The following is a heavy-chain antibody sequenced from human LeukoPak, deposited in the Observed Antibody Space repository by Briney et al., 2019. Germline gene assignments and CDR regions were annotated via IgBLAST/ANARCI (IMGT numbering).Heavy chain of an antibody. CDR3: ARPRDGYIYFDY. D-gene: IGHD5-24*01. Sequence: PGGSLRLSCAASGFTFSSYAMHWVRQAPGKGLEYVSAISSNGGSTYYANSVKGRFTISRDNSKNTLYLQMGSLRAEDMAVYYCARPRDGYIYFDYWGQGTLVTVSS. J-gene: IGHJ4*02. CDR2: ISSNGGST. CDR1: GFTFSSYA. V-gene: IGHV3-64*01.